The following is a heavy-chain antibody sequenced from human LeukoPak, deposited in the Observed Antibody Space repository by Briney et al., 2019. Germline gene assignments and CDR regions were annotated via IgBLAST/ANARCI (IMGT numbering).Heavy chain of an antibody. CDR1: GYTFTGYY. V-gene: IGHV1-18*04. CDR3: ARDHQYDFDY. Sequence: ASVKVSCKASGYTFTGYYMHWVRQAPGQGPEWMGWIGAYNGNTVYAQNLEGRVTMTADTSTSTAYMELTSLRSDDTAVYYCARDHQYDFDYWGQGTLVTVSS. D-gene: IGHD2-2*01. J-gene: IGHJ4*02. CDR2: IGAYNGNT.